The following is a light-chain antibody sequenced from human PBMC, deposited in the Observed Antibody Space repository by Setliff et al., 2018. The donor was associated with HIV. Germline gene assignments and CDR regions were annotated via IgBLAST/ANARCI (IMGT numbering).Light chain of an antibody. J-gene: IGLJ1*01. CDR2: DNN. CDR3: QSYDSSLSGYV. V-gene: IGLV1-40*01. Sequence: QSALAQPPSVSGAPGQRVTTSCTGTISNIGTGYDVHWYQQLPGTAPKLLIYDNNNRPSGVPDRFSGSKSGTSASLAITGLQAEDEADYYCQSYDSSLSGYVFGTGTKVTVL. CDR1: ISNIGTGYD.